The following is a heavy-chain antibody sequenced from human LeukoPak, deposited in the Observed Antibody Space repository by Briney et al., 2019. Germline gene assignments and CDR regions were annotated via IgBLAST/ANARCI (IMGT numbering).Heavy chain of an antibody. CDR2: ISYDGSNK. CDR3: ARGWAGSSCDS. V-gene: IGHV3-30-3*01. D-gene: IGHD6-6*01. CDR1: GFIFSSYA. J-gene: IGHJ4*02. Sequence: GRSLRLSCAASGFIFSSYAMHWVRQAPGKGLEWVAVISYDGSNKYYADSMKSRFTISRDNSKNTLYLQMNSLRAEDTAVYYCARGWAGSSCDSWGQGTLVIVSS.